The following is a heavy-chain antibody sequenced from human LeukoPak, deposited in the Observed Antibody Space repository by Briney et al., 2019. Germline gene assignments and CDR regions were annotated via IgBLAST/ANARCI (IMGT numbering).Heavy chain of an antibody. CDR3: ARATEATPSEFDY. D-gene: IGHD5-12*01. CDR1: GGSVSSGAYY. J-gene: IGHJ4*02. Sequence: SQTLSLTCTVSGGSVSSGAYYWSWIRQHPGKGLEWIGYISYSGNTYYNPSLRSRASISADTPKSQFSLKLSSTTAADTAVYYCARATEATPSEFDYWGQGTLVTVSS. V-gene: IGHV4-31*03. CDR2: ISYSGNT.